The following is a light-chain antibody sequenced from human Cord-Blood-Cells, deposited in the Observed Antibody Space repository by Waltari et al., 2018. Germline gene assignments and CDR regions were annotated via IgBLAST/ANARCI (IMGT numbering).Light chain of an antibody. CDR3: SSYTSSSTPVV. CDR2: DVS. V-gene: IGLV2-14*01. Sequence: QSALTQPAPVSGSPAQSLTIPRTGPRSAVGGYNYVSWYHQHPGNAPKLLIYDVSNRPSGVSNRFSGSKSGNTASLTISGLQAEDEADYYCSSYTSSSTPVVFGGGTKLTVL. CDR1: RSAVGGYNY. J-gene: IGLJ2*01.